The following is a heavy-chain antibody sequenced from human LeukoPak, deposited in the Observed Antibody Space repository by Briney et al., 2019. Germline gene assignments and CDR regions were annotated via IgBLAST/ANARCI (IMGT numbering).Heavy chain of an antibody. J-gene: IGHJ6*02. Sequence: GGSLRLSCAASGFSFSNFWMHWVRQAPGKGLVCVSHISRSITTYADSVKGRFTISRDNAENTLFLQMNSLRPEDTAVYYCARGHAPAPRSAMDVWGQGTTLTVSS. CDR1: GFSFSNFW. CDR3: ARGHAPAPRSAMDV. CDR2: ISRSIT. V-gene: IGHV3-74*01.